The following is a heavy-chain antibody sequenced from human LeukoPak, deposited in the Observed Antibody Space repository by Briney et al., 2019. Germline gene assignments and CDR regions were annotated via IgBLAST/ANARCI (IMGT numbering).Heavy chain of an antibody. J-gene: IGHJ6*02. Sequence: GGSLRLSCAASGFTFSSSSMTWVRQVPGRGPEWVANVNRDGSETYYLDSVKGRFTISEDNAKNSLYLQMNSLRAEDTALYHCARNNGMDVWGQGTTVIVSS. V-gene: IGHV3-7*03. CDR2: VNRDGSET. CDR1: GFTFSSSS. CDR3: ARNNGMDV.